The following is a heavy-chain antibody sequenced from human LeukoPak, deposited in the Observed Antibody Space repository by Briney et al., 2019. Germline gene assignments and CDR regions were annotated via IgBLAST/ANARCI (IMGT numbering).Heavy chain of an antibody. V-gene: IGHV4-30-4*08. J-gene: IGHJ4*02. CDR3: ARVGPRGDFDY. Sequence: SRTLSLTCTVSGGSISSGDYYWSWIRQPPGKGLEWIGYIYYSGSTYYNPSLKSRVTISVDTSKNQFSLKLTSVTAADTAVYYCARVGPRGDFDYWGQGTLVTVSS. CDR1: GGSISSGDYY. D-gene: IGHD3-10*01. CDR2: IYYSGST.